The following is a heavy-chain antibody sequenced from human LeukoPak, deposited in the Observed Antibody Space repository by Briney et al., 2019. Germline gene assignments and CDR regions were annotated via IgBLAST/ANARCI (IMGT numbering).Heavy chain of an antibody. CDR1: GFTFSSYA. D-gene: IGHD2-15*01. Sequence: GGSLRLSCAASGFTFSSYAMHWVRQAPGKGLEWVAVISYDGSNKYYADSVKGRFTISRDNSKNTLYLQMNSLRSDDTAVYYCARLPRSAGTTPFDYWGQGTLVTVSS. CDR2: ISYDGSNK. V-gene: IGHV3-30-3*01. J-gene: IGHJ4*02. CDR3: ARLPRSAGTTPFDY.